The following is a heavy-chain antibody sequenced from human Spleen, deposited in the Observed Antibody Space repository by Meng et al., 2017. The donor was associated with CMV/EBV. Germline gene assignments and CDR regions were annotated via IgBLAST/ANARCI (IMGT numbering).Heavy chain of an antibody. V-gene: IGHV3-74*01. J-gene: IGHJ1*01. CDR2: INSDGGST. Sequence: SGFTFSSDWMHWVSQAPGKGLVWVSRINSDGGSTSYADSVNGRFTISRDNAKNTLYLQMNSLRAEDTAVYYCAREGYCSSTSCSAFQHWGQGTLVTVSS. CDR3: AREGYCSSTSCSAFQH. D-gene: IGHD2-2*01. CDR1: GFTFSSDW.